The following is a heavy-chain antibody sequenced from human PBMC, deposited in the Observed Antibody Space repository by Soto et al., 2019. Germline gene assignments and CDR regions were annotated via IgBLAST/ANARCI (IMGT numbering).Heavy chain of an antibody. CDR1: GFSLSTTGMG. D-gene: IGHD6-19*01. CDR3: AHRISGSPGFRD. V-gene: IGHV2-5*02. Sequence: QITLRESGPTLVKPTQTLTLTCTFSGFSLSTTGMGVGWVRHPPGKALEWLALIYWDDGERYSPSLNNRLTITNDTSKNQVVLTMTNMDPVDTATYYCAHRISGSPGFRDWGQGTLVTVSS. CDR2: IYWDDGE. J-gene: IGHJ4*02.